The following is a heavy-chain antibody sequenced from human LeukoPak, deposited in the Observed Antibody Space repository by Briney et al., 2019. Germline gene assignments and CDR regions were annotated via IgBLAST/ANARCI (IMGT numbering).Heavy chain of an antibody. CDR2: IQYDGRNQ. D-gene: IGHD3-22*01. Sequence: GGSLRLSCAASGFSINNYGMHWVRQAPGKGLEWVSLIQYDGRNQYYAESVKGRFTMSRDNSKNTLYPQMNSLRAEDTAVYYCAKDLDSSGSWPAEYFQHWGQGTLVTVSS. V-gene: IGHV3-30*02. CDR3: AKDLDSSGSWPAEYFQH. CDR1: GFSINNYG. J-gene: IGHJ1*01.